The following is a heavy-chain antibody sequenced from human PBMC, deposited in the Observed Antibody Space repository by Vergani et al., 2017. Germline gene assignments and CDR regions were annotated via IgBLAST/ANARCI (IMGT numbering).Heavy chain of an antibody. CDR2: IYYSGST. J-gene: IGHJ5*02. CDR1: GASIRSSNYY. CDR3: ARHSTVEWLVKLGGIDH. D-gene: IGHD6-19*01. Sequence: QLQMQESGPGLVKPSATLCLTCSVSGASIRSSNYYWGWIRQPPGKGLEWIASIYYSGSTYYNPSLKSRVTISVDTSKNQFSLKLSSVTAADTAVYFCARHSTVEWLVKLGGIDHWGQGILVTVSS. V-gene: IGHV4-39*01.